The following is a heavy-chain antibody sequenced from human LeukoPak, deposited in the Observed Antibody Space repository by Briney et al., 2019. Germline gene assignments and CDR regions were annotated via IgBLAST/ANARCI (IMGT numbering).Heavy chain of an antibody. CDR3: AKVPIVPAAHFDF. D-gene: IGHD2-2*01. CDR2: ISGDGVST. CDR1: GFTFSNYA. Sequence: GGSLRLSFAASGFTFSNYAMSWVRQAPGKGLEWVSTISGDGVSTFYAASVKGRFTISRDYSRNTLYLQMIGLRAEDTAIYYCAKVPIVPAAHFDFWGQGTLVTVSS. J-gene: IGHJ4*02. V-gene: IGHV3-23*01.